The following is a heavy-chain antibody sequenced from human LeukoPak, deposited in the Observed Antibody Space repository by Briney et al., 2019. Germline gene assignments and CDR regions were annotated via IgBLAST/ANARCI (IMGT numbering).Heavy chain of an antibody. CDR3: ARGKFDSSGYYIDY. Sequence: GGSLRLSCAASGFTFSSYSMNWVRQAPGKGLEWVSAISGSGSYISYADLMKGRFTISRDSAKNSVYLQMNSLRSEDTAVYYCARGKFDSSGYYIDYWGQGTLVTVSS. V-gene: IGHV3-21*06. J-gene: IGHJ4*02. CDR1: GFTFSSYS. CDR2: ISGSGSYI. D-gene: IGHD3-22*01.